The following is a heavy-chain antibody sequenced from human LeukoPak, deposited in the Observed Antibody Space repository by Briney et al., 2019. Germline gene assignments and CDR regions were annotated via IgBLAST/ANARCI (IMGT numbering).Heavy chain of an antibody. D-gene: IGHD6-19*01. CDR1: GGTFSSYA. J-gene: IGHJ4*02. V-gene: IGHV1-69*13. CDR3: ARMAVAGTRSDY. Sequence: SVKVSCKASGGTFSSYAISWVRQAPGQGLEWMGGIIPIFGTANYAQKFQGRVTITADESTSTAYMELSSLRSEDTAVYYCARMAVAGTRSDYWGQGTLVTVSS. CDR2: IIPIFGTA.